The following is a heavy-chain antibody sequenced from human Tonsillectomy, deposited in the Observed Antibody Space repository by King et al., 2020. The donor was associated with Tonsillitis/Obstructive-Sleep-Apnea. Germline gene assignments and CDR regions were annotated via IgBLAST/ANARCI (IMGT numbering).Heavy chain of an antibody. CDR3: AGRRDVVVPAAIAGWFDP. V-gene: IGHV5-51*01. Sequence: VQLVESGAEVKKPGESLKISCKGSGYSFSEYWIAWVRQMPGKGLEWMGNIYPDDSDTRYSLSFQGQGNMSVDKTISTADLTWSSLKASDTAIDYWAGRRDVVVPAAIAGWFDPRGQGTLFTVSS. J-gene: IGHJ5*02. CDR2: IYPDDSDT. D-gene: IGHD2-2*02. CDR1: GYSFSEYW.